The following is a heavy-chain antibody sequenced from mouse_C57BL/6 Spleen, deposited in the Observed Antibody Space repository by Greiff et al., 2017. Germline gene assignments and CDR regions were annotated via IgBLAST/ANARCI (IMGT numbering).Heavy chain of an antibody. Sequence: DVKLVESGEGLVKPGGSLKLSCAASGFTFSSYAMSWVRQTPEKRLEWVAYISSGGDYIYYADTVKGRFTISRDNARNTLYLQMSSLKSEDTAMYYCTRDSLYDGSPYWGQGTLVTVSA. V-gene: IGHV5-9-1*02. CDR1: GFTFSSYA. J-gene: IGHJ3*01. CDR2: ISSGGDYI. D-gene: IGHD2-3*01. CDR3: TRDSLYDGSPY.